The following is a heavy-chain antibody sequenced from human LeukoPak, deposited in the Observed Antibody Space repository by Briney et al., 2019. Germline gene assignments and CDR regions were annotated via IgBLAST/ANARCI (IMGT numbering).Heavy chain of an antibody. J-gene: IGHJ4*02. V-gene: IGHV3-23*01. CDR2: ISGSGGNT. Sequence: PGGSLRLSCAASGFTYSSYAMSWVRDAPGKGLEGGSAISGSGGNTYSADSVKGRFPISRDNSKSTLYLQMNSLRAEDTAVYSCAKFSSSWYSFDDWGQGTLVTVSS. D-gene: IGHD6-13*01. CDR1: GFTYSSYA. CDR3: AKFSSSWYSFDD.